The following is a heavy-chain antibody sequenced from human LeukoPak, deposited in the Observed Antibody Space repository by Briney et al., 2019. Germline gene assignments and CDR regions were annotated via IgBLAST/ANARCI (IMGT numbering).Heavy chain of an antibody. V-gene: IGHV3-64*01. CDR2: ISSNGGST. CDR3: ARAAIVGATIRAFDI. CDR1: GFTFSSYA. Sequence: TGGSLRLSCAASGFTFSSYAMHWVRQAPGKGLEYVSAISSNGGSTYYANSVKGRFTISRDNSKNTLYLQMGSLRAEDMAVYYCARAAIVGATIRAFDIWGQGTMVTVSS. J-gene: IGHJ3*02. D-gene: IGHD1-26*01.